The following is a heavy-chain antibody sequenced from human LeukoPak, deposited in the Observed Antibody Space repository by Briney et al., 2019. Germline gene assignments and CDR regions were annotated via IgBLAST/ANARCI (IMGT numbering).Heavy chain of an antibody. J-gene: IGHJ3*02. CDR1: GGSISSGGYY. V-gene: IGHV4-30-4*08. CDR3: SVYVACTDAFDI. CDR2: IYYSGST. Sequence: PSQTLSLTCTVSGGSISSGGYYWNWIRQHPGKGLEWIGYIYYSGSTYYNPSLKSRVTISVDTSKNQFSLKLSSVTAADTAVYYPSVYVACTDAFDIWGQGTMVNVSS. D-gene: IGHD5/OR15-5a*01.